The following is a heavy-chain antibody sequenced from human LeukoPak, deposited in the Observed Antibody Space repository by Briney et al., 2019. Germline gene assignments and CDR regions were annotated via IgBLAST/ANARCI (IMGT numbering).Heavy chain of an antibody. V-gene: IGHV3-23*01. CDR1: GFTFSSYA. CDR2: ISGSGGST. Sequence: GGSLRLSCAASGFTFSSYAMSWVRQAPGKGLEWVSAISGSGGSTYYADSVKGRFTISRDNSKNTLYLQMNSLRAEDTAVYYCATGGLYGSGELDDWGQGTLVTVSS. D-gene: IGHD3-10*01. J-gene: IGHJ4*02. CDR3: ATGGLYGSGELDD.